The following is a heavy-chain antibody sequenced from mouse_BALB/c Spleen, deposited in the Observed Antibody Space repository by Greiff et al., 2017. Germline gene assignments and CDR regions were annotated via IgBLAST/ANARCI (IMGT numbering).Heavy chain of an antibody. Sequence: EVQRVESGPGLVKPSQSLSLTCTVTGYSITSDYAWNWIRQFPGNKLEWMGYISYSGSTSYNPSLKSRISITRDTSKNQFFLQLNSVTTEDTATYYCARRGITTGFYFDYWGQGTTLTVSS. D-gene: IGHD1-1*01. V-gene: IGHV3-2*02. J-gene: IGHJ2*01. CDR2: ISYSGST. CDR1: GYSITSDYA. CDR3: ARRGITTGFYFDY.